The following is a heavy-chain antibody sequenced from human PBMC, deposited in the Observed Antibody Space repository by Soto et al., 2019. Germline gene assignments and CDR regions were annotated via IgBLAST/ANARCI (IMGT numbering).Heavy chain of an antibody. V-gene: IGHV1-24*01. J-gene: IGHJ4*02. CDR1: GYTLTELS. CDR2: FDPEDGET. Sequence: ASVKVSCKVSGYTLTELSMHWVRQAPGKGLEWMGGFDPEDGETIYAQKFQGRVTMTEDTSTDTAYMELSSLRSEDTAVYYCATMRELQYFDWLFPIYVYWGQGTLVTVSS. D-gene: IGHD3-9*01. CDR3: ATMRELQYFDWLFPIYVY.